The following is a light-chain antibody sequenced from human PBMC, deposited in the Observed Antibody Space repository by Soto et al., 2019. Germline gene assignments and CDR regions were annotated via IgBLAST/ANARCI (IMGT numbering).Light chain of an antibody. CDR1: QSISTY. CDR2: AAS. Sequence: DILMTQSPSSLSASVGDRVTVTCRAIQSISTYLNMYQQRPGKAPNLLIYAASNMQSGVPSRFSGHGSGTDFALTISSLQPEDFATYFCQQSYNTPHTFGQETKVEIK. J-gene: IGKJ1*01. V-gene: IGKV1-39*01. CDR3: QQSYNTPHT.